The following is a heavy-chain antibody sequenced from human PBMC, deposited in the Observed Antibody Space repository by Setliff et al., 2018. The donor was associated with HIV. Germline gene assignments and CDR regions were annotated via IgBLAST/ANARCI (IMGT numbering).Heavy chain of an antibody. Sequence: SETLSLTCTVSGGSIRSDSYYWTWIRQPAGEGLEWIGRIYSSGNTNYNPSLESRVTISVDTSKNQFSLKLSSVTAADTAVYYCARGEKLSAVAGTMYYYYAMDVWGQGTTVTVSS. D-gene: IGHD6-19*01. CDR1: GGSIRSDSYY. V-gene: IGHV4-61*02. CDR3: ARGEKLSAVAGTMYYYYAMDV. CDR2: IYSSGNT. J-gene: IGHJ6*02.